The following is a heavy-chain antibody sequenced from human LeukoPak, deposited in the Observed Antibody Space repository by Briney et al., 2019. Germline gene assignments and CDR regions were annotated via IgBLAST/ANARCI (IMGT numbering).Heavy chain of an antibody. CDR1: GFTFSSYA. CDR3: AKDQTPAVAGQDAFDI. CDR2: ISYDGSNK. V-gene: IGHV3-30*18. Sequence: GGSLRLSCAASGFTFSSYAMSWVRQAPGKGLEWVAVISYDGSNKYYADSEKGRFTISRDNSKNTLYLQMNSLRAEDTAVYYCAKDQTPAVAGQDAFDIWGQGTMVTVSS. J-gene: IGHJ3*02. D-gene: IGHD6-19*01.